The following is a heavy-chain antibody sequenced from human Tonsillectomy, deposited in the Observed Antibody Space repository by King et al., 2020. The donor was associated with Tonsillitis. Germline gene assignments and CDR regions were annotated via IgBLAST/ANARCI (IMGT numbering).Heavy chain of an antibody. CDR3: ARLAGYDSSGYYQTDRYYYYSGMDV. CDR1: GFTFSSYG. J-gene: IGHJ6*02. CDR2: ISYDGSNK. D-gene: IGHD3-22*01. Sequence: VQLVESGGGVVQPGRSLRLSCAASGFTFSSYGMHWVRQAPGKGLEWVAVISYDGSNKYYADSVKGRFTISRDNSKNTLYLQMNSLRTEDTAVYYCARLAGYDSSGYYQTDRYYYYSGMDVWGQGSTVTVSS. V-gene: IGHV3-30*03.